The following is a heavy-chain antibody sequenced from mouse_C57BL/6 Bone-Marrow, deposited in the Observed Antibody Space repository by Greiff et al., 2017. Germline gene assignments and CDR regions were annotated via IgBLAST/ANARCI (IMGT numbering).Heavy chain of an antibody. V-gene: IGHV1-64*01. D-gene: IGHD1-1*01. J-gene: IGHJ2*01. Sequence: QVQLQQPGAELVKPGASVKLSCKASGYTFTSYWMHWVKQRPGQGLEWIGMIHPNSGSTKYNEKFKSKATLTVDKSSSTAYMQHSSLTSEDSAVYYCAREGYYYGSYYFDYWGQGTTLTVSS. CDR1: GYTFTSYW. CDR2: IHPNSGST. CDR3: AREGYYYGSYYFDY.